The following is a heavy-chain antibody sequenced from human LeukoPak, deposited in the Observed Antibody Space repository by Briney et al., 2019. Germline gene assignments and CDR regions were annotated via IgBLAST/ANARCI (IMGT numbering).Heavy chain of an antibody. CDR2: IKSKTEGGTI. CDR3: TTDAGYTSGWYNY. CDR1: GFIFSNAY. V-gene: IGHV3-15*01. D-gene: IGHD6-19*01. Sequence: AGGSLRLSCAASGFIFSNAYMTWVRQAPGKGLEWVGRIKSKTEGGTIDYAAPVKGRFTISRDDSKNMVYLQMNSLKTEDTAVYYCTTDAGYTSGWYNYWGQGILVTVSS. J-gene: IGHJ4*02.